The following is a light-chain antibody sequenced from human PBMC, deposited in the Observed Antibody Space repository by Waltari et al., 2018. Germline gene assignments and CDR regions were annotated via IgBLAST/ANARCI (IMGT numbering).Light chain of an antibody. Sequence: QLVLTQSPSASASLGASVKLTCTLDSGHRNNIVAWLQRRPEKGPRYWMNVNSDGSHTKGDDIPERFSGSSSGPERYLTISSLQSEDEADYYCQTGGHGTWVFGGGTKLTVV. CDR2: VNSDGSH. CDR1: SGHRNNI. V-gene: IGLV4-69*01. J-gene: IGLJ3*02. CDR3: QTGGHGTWV.